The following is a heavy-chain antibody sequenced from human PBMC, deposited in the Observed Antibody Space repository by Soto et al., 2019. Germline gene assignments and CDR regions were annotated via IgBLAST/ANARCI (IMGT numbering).Heavy chain of an antibody. D-gene: IGHD3-22*01. CDR1: EDTFSIYT. J-gene: IGHJ4*02. CDR3: ARGGYYQEYGY. V-gene: IGHV1-69*02. CDR2: VLPFLDVT. Sequence: GASVKVSCKTSEDTFSIYTLSWVRQAPGQGLVWMGRVLPFLDVTTYSQRFQGRVTITADRSTTTAYMELSSVTAADTAVYYCARGGYYQEYGYWGQGTLVTVSS.